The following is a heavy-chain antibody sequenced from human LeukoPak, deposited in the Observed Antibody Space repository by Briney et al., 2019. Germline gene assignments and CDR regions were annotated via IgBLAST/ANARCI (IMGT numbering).Heavy chain of an antibody. D-gene: IGHD3-9*01. CDR1: GYTFTGYY. Sequence: ASVKVSCKASGYTFTGYYMHWVRQAPGQGLEWMGWINPNSGGTNYAQKFQGRVTMTRDTSISTAYMELSRLRSDDTAVYYCARGPYYDILTYLYYFDYWGQGTLVTVSS. CDR2: INPNSGGT. J-gene: IGHJ4*02. CDR3: ARGPYYDILTYLYYFDY. V-gene: IGHV1-2*02.